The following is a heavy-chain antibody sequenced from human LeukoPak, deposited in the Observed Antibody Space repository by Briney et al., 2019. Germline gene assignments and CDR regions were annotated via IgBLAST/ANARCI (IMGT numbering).Heavy chain of an antibody. J-gene: IGHJ6*02. CDR1: GGSISSSSYY. CDR2: IYYSGST. V-gene: IGHV4-39*07. Sequence: PSETLSLTCTVSGGSISSSSYYWGWIRQPPGKGLEWIGSIYYSGSTYYNPSLKSRVTISVDTSKNQFSLKLSSVTAADTAVYYCARESLGEMTTVTTTGSYYGMDVWGQGTTVTVSS. CDR3: ARESLGEMTTVTTTGSYYGMDV. D-gene: IGHD4-17*01.